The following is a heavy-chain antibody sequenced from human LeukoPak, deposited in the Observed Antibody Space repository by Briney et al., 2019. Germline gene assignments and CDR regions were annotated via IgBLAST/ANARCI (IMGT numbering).Heavy chain of an antibody. V-gene: IGHV3-23*01. CDR3: AKEGRIVVVPAAGPTFDY. Sequence: PGGALRLSCAASGFTFSSYAMSWVGQAPGKGVEGVSAISGSGGSRDYADSVKGRFPISRDNSKNTLYLQMNSLRAEDTAVYYCAKEGRIVVVPAAGPTFDYWGQGTLVTVSS. CDR2: ISGSGGSR. D-gene: IGHD2-2*01. CDR1: GFTFSSYA. J-gene: IGHJ4*02.